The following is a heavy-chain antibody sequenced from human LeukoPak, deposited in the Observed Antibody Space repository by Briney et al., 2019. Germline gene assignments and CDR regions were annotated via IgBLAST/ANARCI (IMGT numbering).Heavy chain of an antibody. V-gene: IGHV3-23*01. D-gene: IGHD2-2*01. CDR1: GFTFSSYV. CDR3: AKGGYCSSTSCYVGWFDP. CDR2: ISGGGGSK. Sequence: GGSLRLSCAASGFTFSSYVMNWVRQAPGKGLEWVSVISGGGGSKYYADSVKGRFTISRDNSKNTLFLQMNSLRAEDTAVYYCAKGGYCSSTSCYVGWFDPWGQGTLVTVSS. J-gene: IGHJ5*02.